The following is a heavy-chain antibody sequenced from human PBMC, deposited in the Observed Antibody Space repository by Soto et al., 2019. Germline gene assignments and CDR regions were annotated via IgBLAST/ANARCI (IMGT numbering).Heavy chain of an antibody. J-gene: IGHJ1*01. CDR2: IYYSGST. CDR1: GGSISVYY. V-gene: IGHV4-59*01. CDR3: ARSRTTVTPSGFQH. D-gene: IGHD4-17*01. Sequence: SETLSLTCTVSGGSISVYYWSWIRQPPGKGLEWIGYIYYSGSTNYNPSLKSRVTISVDTSKNQFSLKLSSVTAADMAVYYCARSRTTVTPSGFQHWGQGTLVTVSS.